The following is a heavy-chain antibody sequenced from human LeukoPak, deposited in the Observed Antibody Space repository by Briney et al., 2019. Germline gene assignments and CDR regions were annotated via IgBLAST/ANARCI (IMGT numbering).Heavy chain of an antibody. Sequence: SETLSLTCTVSGGSISSYYWSWIRQPPGKGLEWIGYIYYSGSTNYNPSLKSRVTISVDTSKNQFSLKLSSVTAADTAVYYCARGQTTVVTHFDYWGQGTLVTVSS. CDR3: ARGQTTVVTHFDY. CDR1: GGSISSYY. CDR2: IYYSGST. D-gene: IGHD4-23*01. V-gene: IGHV4-59*01. J-gene: IGHJ4*02.